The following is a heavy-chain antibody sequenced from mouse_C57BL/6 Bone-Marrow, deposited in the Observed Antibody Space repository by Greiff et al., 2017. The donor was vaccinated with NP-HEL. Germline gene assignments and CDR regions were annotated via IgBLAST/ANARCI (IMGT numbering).Heavy chain of an antibody. Sequence: EVKLMESGGGLVKPGGSLKLSCVASGFTFSSYAMSWVRQTPEKRLEWVATISDSGSYTYYPDNVKGRFTISRDNAKNKLYLQMSHLKSEDTAMYYCARDSRGSSYDYWGQGTTLTVSS. CDR3: ARDSRGSSYDY. CDR2: ISDSGSYT. D-gene: IGHD1-1*01. V-gene: IGHV5-4*01. J-gene: IGHJ2*01. CDR1: GFTFSSYA.